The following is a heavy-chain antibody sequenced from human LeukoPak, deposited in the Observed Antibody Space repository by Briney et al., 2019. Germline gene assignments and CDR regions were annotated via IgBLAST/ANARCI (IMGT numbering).Heavy chain of an antibody. D-gene: IGHD3-9*01. Sequence: GGSLRLSCAASGFTFSSYGMHWVRQAPGKGLEWVAFIRYDGSNKYYADPVKGRFTISRDNSKNTLYLQMNSLRAEDTAVYYCAKEGGHYDILTGNYYYYGMDVWGQGTTVTVSS. J-gene: IGHJ6*02. CDR1: GFTFSSYG. V-gene: IGHV3-30*02. CDR2: IRYDGSNK. CDR3: AKEGGHYDILTGNYYYYGMDV.